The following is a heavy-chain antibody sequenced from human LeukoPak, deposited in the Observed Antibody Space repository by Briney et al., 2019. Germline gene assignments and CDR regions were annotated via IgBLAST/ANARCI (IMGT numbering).Heavy chain of an antibody. CDR3: ARLGYCSGGSYCAFDI. J-gene: IGHJ3*02. CDR2: IYYSGST. D-gene: IGHD2-15*01. CDR1: GASISGYY. Sequence: SETLSLTRTVSGASISGYYWSWIRQPPGKGLEWIGYIYYSGSTNYNPSLKSRVTISVDTSKNQFSLKLSSVTAADTAVYYCARLGYCSGGSYCAFDIWGQGTMVTVSS. V-gene: IGHV4-59*01.